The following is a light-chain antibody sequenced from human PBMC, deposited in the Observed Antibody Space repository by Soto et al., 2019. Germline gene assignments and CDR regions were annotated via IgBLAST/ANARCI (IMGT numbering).Light chain of an antibody. CDR2: LGS. CDR3: MQALQTPPT. V-gene: IGKV2-28*01. Sequence: DIVMTQSPLSLPVSPGEPSSMSCRSSQSLLHSNGYNSLDWYLQKPGQSPQLLIYLGSNRASGVPDRFSGSGSGTDFTLKISRVEAEDVGIYYCMQALQTPPTFGQGTKVDI. CDR1: QSLLHSNGYNS. J-gene: IGKJ1*01.